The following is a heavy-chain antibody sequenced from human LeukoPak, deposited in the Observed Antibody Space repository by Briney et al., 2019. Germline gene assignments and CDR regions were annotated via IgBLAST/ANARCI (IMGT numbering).Heavy chain of an antibody. CDR3: ARGLRQWLVYLQH. CDR2: IIPILGIA. J-gene: IGHJ1*01. V-gene: IGHV1-69*04. Sequence: SVKVSCKASGGTFSSYAISWVRQAPGQGLEWMGRIIPILGIANYAQKFQGRVTITADKSTSTAYMELSSLRSEDTAVYYCARGLRQWLVYLQHWGQGTLVTVSS. CDR1: GGTFSSYA. D-gene: IGHD6-19*01.